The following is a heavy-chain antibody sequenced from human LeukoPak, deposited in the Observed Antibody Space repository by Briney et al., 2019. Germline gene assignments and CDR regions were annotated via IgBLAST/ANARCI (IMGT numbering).Heavy chain of an antibody. J-gene: IGHJ4*02. D-gene: IGHD6-19*01. V-gene: IGHV4-59*08. CDR2: IYYSGST. Sequence: MPSETLSLTCTVSGGSISSYYWSWIRQPPGKGLEWIGYIYYSGSTNYNPSLKSRVTISVDTSKNQFSLKLSSETAADTAVYYCAGGVSGSSGWYNPLGVYFDYWGQGTLVTVSS. CDR1: GGSISSYY. CDR3: AGGVSGSSGWYNPLGVYFDY.